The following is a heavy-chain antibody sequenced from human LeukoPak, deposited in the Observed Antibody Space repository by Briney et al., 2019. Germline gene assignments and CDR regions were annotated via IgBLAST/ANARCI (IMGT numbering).Heavy chain of an antibody. CDR3: ARSIFGVVYYMDV. CDR2: INPYNGNT. Sequence: ASVKVSCKASGYTFTSYGINWVRQAPGQGLEWMGRINPYNGNTNYAQKLQGRVTMTTDTSTSTAYMELRSLRSDDTAVYYCARSIFGVVYYMDVWGKGTTVTVSS. J-gene: IGHJ6*03. CDR1: GYTFTSYG. D-gene: IGHD3-3*01. V-gene: IGHV1-18*01.